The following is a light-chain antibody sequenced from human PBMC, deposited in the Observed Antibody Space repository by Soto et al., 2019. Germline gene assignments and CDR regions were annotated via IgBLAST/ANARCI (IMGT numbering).Light chain of an antibody. CDR2: EVD. CDR3: SSFAGSNNFV. V-gene: IGLV2-8*01. J-gene: IGLJ1*01. Sequence: QSALTQPPSASGSPGQSVTFSCTGTSSDVGRYNFVSWYQQHPGKAPKLIIYEVDKRPSGVPDRFSGSKSGSTASLTVSGLQAGDEADYYCSSFAGSNNFVFGSGTKLTVL. CDR1: SSDVGRYNF.